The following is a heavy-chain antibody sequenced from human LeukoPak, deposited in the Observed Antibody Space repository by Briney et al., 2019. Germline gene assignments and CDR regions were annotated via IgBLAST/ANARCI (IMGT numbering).Heavy chain of an antibody. CDR3: ARDDLTLGGVIQGGDY. Sequence: ASVKVSCKVSGYTLTELSMHWVRQAPGKGLEWMGGFDPEDGETIYAQKFQGRVTMTRDTSASTVYMELSSLRSEDTAVYYCARDDLTLGGVIQGGDYRGQGTLVTVSS. V-gene: IGHV1-24*01. CDR1: GYTLTELS. CDR2: FDPEDGET. J-gene: IGHJ4*02. D-gene: IGHD3-16*02.